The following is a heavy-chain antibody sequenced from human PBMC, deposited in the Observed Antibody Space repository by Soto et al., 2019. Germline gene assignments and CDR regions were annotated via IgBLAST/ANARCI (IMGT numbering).Heavy chain of an antibody. V-gene: IGHV5-51*01. D-gene: IGHD5-12*01. J-gene: IGHJ4*02. CDR2: IYPGDSDT. CDR3: ARHNPTYGGYVPWMWSDY. CDR1: GYSFTSYW. Sequence: EVQLVQSGAEVKKPGESLKISCKGSGYSFTSYWIGWVRQMPGKGLEWMGIIYPGDSDTRYSPSFQGQVTISADKSIITAYLQWSSLKASDTAMYYCARHNPTYGGYVPWMWSDYWGQGTLVTVSS.